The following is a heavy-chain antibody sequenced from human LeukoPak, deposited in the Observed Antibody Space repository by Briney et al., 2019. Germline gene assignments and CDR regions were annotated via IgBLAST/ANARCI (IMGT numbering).Heavy chain of an antibody. Sequence: TSETQSLTCTVSGGSISSYYWSWIRQPPGMGLEWIGYIYYSGSTNYNPSLKSRVTISVDTSKNQFSLKLSSVTAADTAVYYCARHMVRGANFDYWGQGTLVTVSS. J-gene: IGHJ4*02. CDR1: GGSISSYY. D-gene: IGHD3-10*01. CDR3: ARHMVRGANFDY. V-gene: IGHV4-59*08. CDR2: IYYSGST.